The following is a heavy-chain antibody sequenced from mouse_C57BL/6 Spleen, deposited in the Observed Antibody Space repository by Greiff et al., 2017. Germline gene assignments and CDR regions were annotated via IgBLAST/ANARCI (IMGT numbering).Heavy chain of an antibody. CDR1: GYTFTSYW. D-gene: IGHD1-1*01. CDR2: IHPNSGST. Sequence: QVQLQQPGAELVKPGASVKLSCKASGYTFTSYWMHWVKQRPGQGLEWIGMIHPNSGSTNYNEKFKSKATLTVDKSSSTAYMQLSSLTSEDSAVYYWARPYYGRMAWFAYWGQGTLVTVSA. CDR3: ARPYYGRMAWFAY. V-gene: IGHV1-64*01. J-gene: IGHJ3*01.